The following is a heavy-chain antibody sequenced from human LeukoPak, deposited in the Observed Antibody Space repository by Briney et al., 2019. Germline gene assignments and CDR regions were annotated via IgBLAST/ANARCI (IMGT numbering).Heavy chain of an antibody. CDR2: ISWNSGSI. CDR3: AKDMVSILSGFDI. V-gene: IGHV3-9*01. CDR1: VFTFYDYA. D-gene: IGHD2-15*01. J-gene: IGHJ3*02. Sequence: GGSLRLSCAASVFTFYDYAMHWVREAPGKGLEGVSGISWNSGSIGYADSVKGRFTISRDNAKNSLYLNMNSLRAEDTALYYCAKDMVSILSGFDIWGQGTMVTVSS.